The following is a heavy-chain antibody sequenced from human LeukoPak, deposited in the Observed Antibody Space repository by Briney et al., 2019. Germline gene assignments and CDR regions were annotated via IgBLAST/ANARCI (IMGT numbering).Heavy chain of an antibody. J-gene: IGHJ5*02. D-gene: IGHD3-22*01. CDR1: GGSISSGSYY. CDR3: ARGSYDSSGRFDP. V-gene: IGHV4-39*07. Sequence: PSETLSLTCTVSGGSISSGSYYWSWIRQPPGKGLEWIGEINHSGSTNYNPSLKSRVTISVDTSKNQFSPKLSSVTAADTAVYYCARGSYDSSGRFDPWGQGTLVTVSS. CDR2: INHSGST.